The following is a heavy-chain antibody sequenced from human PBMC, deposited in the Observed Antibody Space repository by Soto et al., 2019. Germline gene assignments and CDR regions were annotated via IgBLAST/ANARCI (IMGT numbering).Heavy chain of an antibody. J-gene: IGHJ5*02. D-gene: IGHD5-18*01. Sequence: ASVKVSCKASGYTFTSYDINWVRQATGQGLEWMGWMNPNSGNTGYAQKFQGRVTMTRNTSISTAYMELSSLRSEDTAVYYCARLVWSYGTWFDPWGQGTLVTVSS. CDR2: MNPNSGNT. CDR1: GYTFTSYD. V-gene: IGHV1-8*01. CDR3: ARLVWSYGTWFDP.